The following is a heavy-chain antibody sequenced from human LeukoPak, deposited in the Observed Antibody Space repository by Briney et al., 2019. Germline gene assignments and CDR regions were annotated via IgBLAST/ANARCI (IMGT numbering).Heavy chain of an antibody. Sequence: GGSLRLSCAASGFTFSDYYMSWMRQAPGKGLEWVSYISSSGSTIYYADSVKGRFTISRDNAKNSLYLQMNSLRAEDTAVYYCARAPYSSGCYGKGYYFDYWGQGTLVTVSS. V-gene: IGHV3-11*04. CDR2: ISSSGSTI. CDR1: GFTFSDYY. CDR3: ARAPYSSGCYGKGYYFDY. J-gene: IGHJ4*02. D-gene: IGHD6-19*01.